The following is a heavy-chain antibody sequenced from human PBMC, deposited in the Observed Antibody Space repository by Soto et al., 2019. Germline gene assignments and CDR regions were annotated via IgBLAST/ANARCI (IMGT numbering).Heavy chain of an antibody. Sequence: QVQLQESGPGLVKPSETLSLTCTVSGGSVSSGSFYWSWIRQPPGKGLEWIGYIYYSGSTNYNPSLTSRVTKAVDTSQNQFSLRLTSVTAADTAVYYCARVGGYCSGGSCNSIDRWGQGTLVTVSS. D-gene: IGHD2-15*01. J-gene: IGHJ5*02. CDR3: ARVGGYCSGGSCNSIDR. V-gene: IGHV4-61*01. CDR2: IYYSGST. CDR1: GGSVSSGSFY.